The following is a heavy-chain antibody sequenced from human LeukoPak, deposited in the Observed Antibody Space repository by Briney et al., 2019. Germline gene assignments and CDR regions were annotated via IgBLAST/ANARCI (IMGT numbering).Heavy chain of an antibody. J-gene: IGHJ4*02. V-gene: IGHV3-30*18. D-gene: IGHD5-12*01. CDR2: ISYDGSNK. CDR1: GFTSSSYG. Sequence: PGGSLRLSCAASGFTSSSYGMHWVRQAPGKGLEWVAVISYDGSNKYYADSVKGRFTISRDNSKNTLYLQMNSLRAEDTAVYYCANQDDSGYYFDYWGQGTLVTVSS. CDR3: ANQDDSGYYFDY.